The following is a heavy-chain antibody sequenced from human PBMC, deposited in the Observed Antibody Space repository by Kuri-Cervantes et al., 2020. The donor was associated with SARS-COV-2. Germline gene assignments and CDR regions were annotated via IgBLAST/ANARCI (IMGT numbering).Heavy chain of an antibody. CDR2: ISYDGSNK. CDR3: ARDGLYSYGLQY. CDR1: GFTFSSYA. D-gene: IGHD5-18*01. J-gene: IGHJ4*02. Sequence: LSLTCAASGFTFSSYAMHWVRQAPGKGLEWVAVISYDGSNKYYADSVKGRFTISRDNSKNTLYLQMNSLRAEDTAVYYCARDGLYSYGLQYWGQGTLVTVSS. V-gene: IGHV3-30*04.